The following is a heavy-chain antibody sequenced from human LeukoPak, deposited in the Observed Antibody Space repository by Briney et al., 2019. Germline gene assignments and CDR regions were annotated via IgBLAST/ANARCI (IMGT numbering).Heavy chain of an antibody. CDR2: ISGSDGAS. D-gene: IGHD3-16*02. CDR1: GFTINSFA. Sequence: GVSLRLSCAASGFTINSFAMNWVRQAPGKGLEWVSSISGSDGASHYADFVKGRFTISRDNSKNTLYMQMNSLRAEDTAAYYCAKSLGVGGYTRYKGFDQWGQGTLVVVSS. V-gene: IGHV3-23*01. J-gene: IGHJ4*02. CDR3: AKSLGVGGYTRYKGFDQ.